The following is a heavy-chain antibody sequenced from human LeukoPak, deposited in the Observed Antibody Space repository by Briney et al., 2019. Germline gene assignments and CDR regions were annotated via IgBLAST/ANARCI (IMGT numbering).Heavy chain of an antibody. CDR3: ARGYYYMNSAYYDAFYI. CDR2: IYYSGRT. Sequence: PSETLSLTCTVSGGSIGTSYWTWIRQPPGRGLEWIGYIYYSGRTSYNSSLRSRVTISVDTSQNQFSLKRSSVTAADTALYYWARGYYYMNSAYYDAFYIWGQGTMVTVSS. J-gene: IGHJ3*02. CDR1: GGSIGTSY. V-gene: IGHV4-59*01. D-gene: IGHD3-22*01.